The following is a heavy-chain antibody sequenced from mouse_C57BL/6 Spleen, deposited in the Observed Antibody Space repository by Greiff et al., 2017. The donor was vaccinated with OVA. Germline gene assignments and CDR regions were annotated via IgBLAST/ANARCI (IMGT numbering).Heavy chain of an antibody. CDR2: ISSGSSTI. V-gene: IGHV5-17*01. D-gene: IGHD1-1*02. CDR3: AMRYGDYAMDY. J-gene: IGHJ4*01. Sequence: EVHLVESGGGLVKPGGSLKLSCAASGFTFSDYGMHWVRQAPEKGLEWVAYISSGSSTIYYADTVKGRFTLSRDNAKHTLFLQMTSLRSEDTAMYYCAMRYGDYAMDYWGQGTSVTVSS. CDR1: GFTFSDYG.